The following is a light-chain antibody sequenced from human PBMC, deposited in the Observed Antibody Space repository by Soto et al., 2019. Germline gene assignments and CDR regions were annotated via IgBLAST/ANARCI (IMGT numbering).Light chain of an antibody. CDR1: QSVSSK. J-gene: IGKJ1*01. V-gene: IGKV3-15*01. CDR3: QQFNNWPRT. CDR2: DAS. Sequence: EIAMTQSPATLSVSPGERATLSCRASQSVSSKLAWYQQKPGQAPRLLIYDASTRAIGIPARFSGSGSGTEFTLTISSLQSEDFAVYYCQQFNNWPRTFGQGTKVDIK.